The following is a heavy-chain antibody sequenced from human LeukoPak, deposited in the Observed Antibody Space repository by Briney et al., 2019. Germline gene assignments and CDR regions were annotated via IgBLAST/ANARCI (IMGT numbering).Heavy chain of an antibody. V-gene: IGHV3-21*01. CDR1: GFTFSSYS. CDR2: ISSSSSYI. Sequence: GGSLRLSCAASGFTFSSYSMNWVRQAPGKGLEWVSSISSSSSYIYYADSVKGRLTISRDNAKNSLYLQMNSLRAEDTAVYYCARDPYGDYPQLVFDYWGQGTLVTVSS. J-gene: IGHJ4*02. D-gene: IGHD4-17*01. CDR3: ARDPYGDYPQLVFDY.